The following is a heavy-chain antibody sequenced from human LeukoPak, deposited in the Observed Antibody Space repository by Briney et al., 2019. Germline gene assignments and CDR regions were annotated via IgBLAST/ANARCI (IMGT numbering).Heavy chain of an antibody. D-gene: IGHD5-18*01. CDR1: GFTFSSYG. V-gene: IGHV3-30*18. CDR2: ISYDGSNK. J-gene: IGHJ4*02. CDR3: AKLAAMVISETFDY. Sequence: GGSLRLSCAASGFTFSSYGMHWVRQAPGKGLEWVAVISYDGSNKYYADYVKGRFTISRDNSKNTLYLQMNSLRAEDTAVYYCAKLAAMVISETFDYWGQGTLVTVSS.